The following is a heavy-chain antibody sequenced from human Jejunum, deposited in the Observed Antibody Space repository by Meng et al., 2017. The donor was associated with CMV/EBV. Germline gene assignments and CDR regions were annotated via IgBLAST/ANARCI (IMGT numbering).Heavy chain of an antibody. Sequence: YTFTDSYLHWVRQAPGQGLELMGWINPNIGGAHYLQKFQGRVTMTRDTSLSTAYLEVTSLRSDDTAVYYCAKVIATTRPGSPLDSWGQGTLVTVSS. CDR3: AKVIATTRPGSPLDS. CDR2: INPNIGGA. D-gene: IGHD2-21*01. CDR1: YTFTDSY. J-gene: IGHJ4*02. V-gene: IGHV1-2*02.